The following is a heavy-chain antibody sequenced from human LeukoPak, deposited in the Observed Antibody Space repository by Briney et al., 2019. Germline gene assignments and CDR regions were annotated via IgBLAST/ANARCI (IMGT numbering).Heavy chain of an antibody. CDR2: IWYDGSNE. CDR3: AKDQGANYYYYMDV. Sequence: GRSLRLSCAASGFTFSTSGMHWVRQAPGKGLEWVALIWYDGSNEYADSVKGRLTISRDNSKNTLYLQMNSLRAEDTAVYHCAKDQGANYYYYMDVWGKGATVTVSS. D-gene: IGHD4/OR15-4a*01. J-gene: IGHJ6*03. CDR1: GFTFSTSG. V-gene: IGHV3-33*06.